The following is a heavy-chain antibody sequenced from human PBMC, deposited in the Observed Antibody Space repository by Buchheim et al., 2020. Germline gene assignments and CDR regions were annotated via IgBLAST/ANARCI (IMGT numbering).Heavy chain of an antibody. CDR2: INHSGST. CDR1: GGSFSGYY. V-gene: IGHV4-34*01. J-gene: IGHJ4*02. Sequence: QVQLHQWGAGLLKPSETLSLTCAVYGGSFSGYYWNWIRQSPGKGLEWIGEINHSGSTNYNPSLRSRVTISVDTSKNKFSLKVSSVTAADTAVYYCAGGKWHFDYWGQGAL. D-gene: IGHD5-12*01. CDR3: AGGKWHFDY.